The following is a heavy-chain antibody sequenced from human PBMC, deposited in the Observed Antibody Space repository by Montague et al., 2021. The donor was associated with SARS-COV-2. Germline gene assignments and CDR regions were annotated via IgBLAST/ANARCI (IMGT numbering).Heavy chain of an antibody. J-gene: IGHJ5*02. CDR3: ARRLRGLEPPFDP. D-gene: IGHD1-1*01. V-gene: IGHV4-39*01. CDR1: GDSISSASYY. Sequence: SETLSLTCTVSGDSISSASYYWAWIRQPPGRGLEWIGNIYYSGSTNYNPSLKSRVTMSVDTSKKQFSLHLTSVTAADTAVYYCARRLRGLEPPFDPWGQGTLVIVSS. CDR2: IYYSGST.